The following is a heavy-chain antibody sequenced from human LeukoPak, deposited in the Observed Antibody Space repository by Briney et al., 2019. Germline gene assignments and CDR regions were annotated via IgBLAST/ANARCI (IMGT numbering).Heavy chain of an antibody. D-gene: IGHD2-2*01. CDR3: AKDLTSSTSWSGAFDY. CDR2: ISYDGSNK. Sequence: GGSLRLSCAASGFTFSSYAMHWVRQAPGKGLEWVAVISYDGSNKYYADSVKGRFTISRDNSKNTLYLQMNSLRAEDTAVYYCAKDLTSSTSWSGAFDYWGQGTLVTVSS. J-gene: IGHJ4*02. V-gene: IGHV3-30-3*01. CDR1: GFTFSSYA.